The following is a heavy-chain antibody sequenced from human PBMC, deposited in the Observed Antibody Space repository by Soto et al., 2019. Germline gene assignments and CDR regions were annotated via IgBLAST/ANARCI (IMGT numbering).Heavy chain of an antibody. V-gene: IGHV2-5*01. D-gene: IGHD6-19*01. CDR3: ARRVDSSRPDY. CDR1: RSSLATSGMP. CDR2: IYWNDAK. Sequence: ESGPTLVNPTQTLTLTCPLSRSSLATSGMPVGWVRQPPGQALAWLTLIYWNDAKRYSPSLKSRLTITKDTSKNQVVLTMTNMEPVDTATYYCARRVDSSRPDYWGQGSLLTASS. J-gene: IGHJ4*02.